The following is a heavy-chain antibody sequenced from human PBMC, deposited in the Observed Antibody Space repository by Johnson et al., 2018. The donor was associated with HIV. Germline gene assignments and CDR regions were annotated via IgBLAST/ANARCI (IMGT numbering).Heavy chain of an antibody. D-gene: IGHD1-7*01. V-gene: IGHV3-72*01. CDR1: GFTLSDHY. CDR3: TTDANWNYGQGAFDV. CDR2: TKNKANSYTT. J-gene: IGHJ3*01. Sequence: VQLVESGGGLVKPGGSLRLSCEASGFTLSDHYMDWVRQAAGKGLEWVGRTKNKANSYTTEYAASVRGRFTISRDDSKNTLYLQMNSLKTEDTAIYCCTTDANWNYGQGAFDVWGQGTTVTVSS.